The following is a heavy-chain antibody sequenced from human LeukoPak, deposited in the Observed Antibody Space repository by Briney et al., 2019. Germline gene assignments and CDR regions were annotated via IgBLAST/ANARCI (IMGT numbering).Heavy chain of an antibody. J-gene: IGHJ4*02. V-gene: IGHV4-28*01. D-gene: IGHD3-10*01. CDR2: IYHSGTT. Sequence: SETLSLTCTVSGYSITSSSWWGWIRQPPGQGLEWIGYIYHSGTTYYNPSLQSRVTMSVDTSKNQFSLKLSSVTAVDTAVYYCARKENVYYYFDYWGQGTLVTVSS. CDR3: ARKENVYYYFDY. CDR1: GYSITSSSW.